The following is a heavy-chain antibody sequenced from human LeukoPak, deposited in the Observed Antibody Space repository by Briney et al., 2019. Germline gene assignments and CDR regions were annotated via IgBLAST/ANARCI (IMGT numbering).Heavy chain of an antibody. CDR3: ARGPTVVGATIVDY. D-gene: IGHD1-26*01. V-gene: IGHV1-8*03. CDR1: GYTFTSYD. CDR2: MNPNSGNT. Sequence: ASVKVSCKASGYTFTSYDINWVRQATGQGLEWMGWMNPNSGNTGYAQKFQGRVTITRNTSISTAYMELSSLRSEDTAVYYCARGPTVVGATIVDYWGQGTLVTVSS. J-gene: IGHJ4*02.